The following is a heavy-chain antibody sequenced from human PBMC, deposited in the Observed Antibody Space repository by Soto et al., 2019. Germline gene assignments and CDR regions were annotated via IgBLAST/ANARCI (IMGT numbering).Heavy chain of an antibody. J-gene: IGHJ6*02. CDR2: ISWNSGSI. Sequence: EVQLVESGGGLVQPGRSLRLSCAASGFTFDDYAMHWVRQAPGKGLEWVSGISWNSGSIGYADSVKGRFTISRDNAKNSLYLQMNSLRAEDTALYYCAKLGYCSSTSCHGDFYGMDVWGQGTTVTVSS. CDR1: GFTFDDYA. D-gene: IGHD2-2*01. V-gene: IGHV3-9*01. CDR3: AKLGYCSSTSCHGDFYGMDV.